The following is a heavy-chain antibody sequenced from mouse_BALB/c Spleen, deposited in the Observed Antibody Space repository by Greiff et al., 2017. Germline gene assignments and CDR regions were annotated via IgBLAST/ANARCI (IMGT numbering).Heavy chain of an antibody. Sequence: EVKVVESGGGLVKPGGSLKLSCAASGFTFSDYYMYWVRQTPEKRLEWVATISDGGSYTYYPDSVKGRFTISRDNAKNNLYLQMSSLKSEDTAMYYCARDRDDGYYDAMDYWGQGTSVTVSS. CDR2: ISDGGSYT. D-gene: IGHD2-3*01. CDR3: ARDRDDGYYDAMDY. J-gene: IGHJ4*01. V-gene: IGHV5-4*02. CDR1: GFTFSDYY.